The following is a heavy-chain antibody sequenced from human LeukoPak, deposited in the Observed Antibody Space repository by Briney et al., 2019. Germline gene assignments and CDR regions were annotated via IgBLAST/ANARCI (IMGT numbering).Heavy chain of an antibody. J-gene: IGHJ4*02. V-gene: IGHV3-48*04. CDR3: ANTAAGTSFDY. D-gene: IGHD6-13*01. Sequence: GGSLRLSCAVSGFTFRTYVMSWVRQAPGKGLEWVSYISSSGSTIYYADSVKGRFTISRDNAKNSLYLQMNSLRAEDTAVYYCANTAAGTSFDYWGQGTLVTVSS. CDR2: ISSSGSTI. CDR1: GFTFRTYV.